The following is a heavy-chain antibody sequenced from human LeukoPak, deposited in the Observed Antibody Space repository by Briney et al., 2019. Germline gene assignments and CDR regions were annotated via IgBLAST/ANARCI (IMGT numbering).Heavy chain of an antibody. J-gene: IGHJ6*03. CDR1: GGSISSYY. D-gene: IGHD6-13*01. CDR2: IYYSGST. Sequence: PSETLSLTCTVSGGSISSYYWRWIRQPPGKGLVWLGYIYYSGSTNYNPSLKSRVTISVDTSKNQFSLKLSSVTAADTAVYYCARGGYSSSWNNALIYYYYYMDVWGKGITVTVSS. CDR3: ARGGYSSSWNNALIYYYYYMDV. V-gene: IGHV4-59*01.